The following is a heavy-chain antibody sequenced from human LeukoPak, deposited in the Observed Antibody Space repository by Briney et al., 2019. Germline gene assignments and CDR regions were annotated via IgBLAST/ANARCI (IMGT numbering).Heavy chain of an antibody. Sequence: PSETLSLTCTVSGGSISSYYWSWIRQPPGKGLEWIGYIYYSGSTNYNPSLKSRVTISVDTSKNQFSLKLSSVTAADTAVYYCAGGGMEFDPWGQGTLVTVSS. CDR1: GGSISSYY. V-gene: IGHV4-59*01. J-gene: IGHJ5*02. CDR3: AGGGMEFDP. CDR2: IYYSGST.